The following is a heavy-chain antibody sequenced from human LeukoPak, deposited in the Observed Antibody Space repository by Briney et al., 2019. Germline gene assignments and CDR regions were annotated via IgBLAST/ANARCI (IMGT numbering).Heavy chain of an antibody. J-gene: IGHJ3*01. CDR3: ARLSAAVHLGAFDL. CDR2: IHTSGSN. Sequence: SETLSLTCAVSGVSISPYCWAWIRQPPGKGREWIGYIHTSGSNNQYPSLKSRVTISVDKSKNHFSLRLTSVTAADTAVYYCARLSAAVHLGAFDLWGQGTMVTVSS. V-gene: IGHV4-4*09. CDR1: GVSISPYC. D-gene: IGHD3-3*01.